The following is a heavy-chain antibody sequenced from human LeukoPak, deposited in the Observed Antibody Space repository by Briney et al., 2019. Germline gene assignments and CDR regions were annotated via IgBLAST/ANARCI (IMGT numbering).Heavy chain of an antibody. CDR1: GYTFTSYY. Sequence: ASVKVSCKASGYTFTSYYMHWVRQAPGQGLEWMGIINPSGGSTSYAQKFQGRVTMTRDTSTSTVHMELSSLRSEDTAVYYFARDGLRFFFDYWGQGTLVTVSS. V-gene: IGHV1-46*01. J-gene: IGHJ4*02. CDR2: INPSGGST. D-gene: IGHD3-3*01. CDR3: ARDGLRFFFDY.